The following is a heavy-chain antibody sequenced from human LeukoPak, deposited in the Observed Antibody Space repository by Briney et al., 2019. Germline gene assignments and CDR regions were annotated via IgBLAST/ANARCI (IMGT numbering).Heavy chain of an antibody. CDR2: IYHSGST. V-gene: IGHV4-38-2*02. CDR1: GYSISSGYY. Sequence: SETLSLTCAVSGYSISSGYYWGWIRQPPGKGLEWIGSIYHSGSTYYNPSLKSRVTISVDKSKNQFSLKLSSVTAADTAVYYCARDPNSSSWFHWFDPWGQGTLVTVSS. J-gene: IGHJ5*02. CDR3: ARDPNSSSWFHWFDP. D-gene: IGHD6-13*01.